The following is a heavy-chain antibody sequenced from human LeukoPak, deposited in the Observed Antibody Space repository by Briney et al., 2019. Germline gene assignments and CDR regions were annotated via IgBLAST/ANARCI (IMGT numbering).Heavy chain of an antibody. D-gene: IGHD2-15*01. CDR2: IIPIFGTA. CDR1: GGTFSSYA. V-gene: IGHV1-69*06. J-gene: IGHJ3*01. CDR3: ASTNDCSGGSCYSVA. Sequence: SVKVSCKASGGTFSSYAISWVRQAPGQGLEWMGGIIPIFGTANYAQKFQGRVTITADKSTSTAYMELSSLRSEDTAVYYCASTNDCSGGSCYSVAWGQGTMVTVSS.